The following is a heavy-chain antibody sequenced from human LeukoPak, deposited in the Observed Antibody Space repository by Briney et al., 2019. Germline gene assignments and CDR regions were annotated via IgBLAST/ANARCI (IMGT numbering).Heavy chain of an antibody. J-gene: IGHJ4*02. V-gene: IGHV4-61*02. Sequence: SETLSLTCTVSGVSISSGSYYWSWIRQPAGKELEWIGRIYTSGSTNYNPSLKSRVTISVDTSKNQFSLKLSSVTAAGTAVYYCARSAGVYSTRGYFDYWGQGTLVTVSS. CDR2: IYTSGST. CDR3: ARSAGVYSTRGYFDY. D-gene: IGHD6-13*01. CDR1: GVSISSGSYY.